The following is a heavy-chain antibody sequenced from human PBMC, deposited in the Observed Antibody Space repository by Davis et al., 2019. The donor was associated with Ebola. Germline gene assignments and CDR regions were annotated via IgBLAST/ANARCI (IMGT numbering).Heavy chain of an antibody. D-gene: IGHD2-2*01. CDR1: GFTFSTYT. J-gene: IGHJ4*02. V-gene: IGHV3-30*02. CDR3: AKDLGDCISSSCLIFDY. CDR2: IRYDGNNK. Sequence: GESLKISCAASGFTFSTYTIHWVRQAPGKGLEWVAFIRYDGNNKDYADSVKGRFTISRDNSENMLYLQMNSLRAEDTAVYYCAKDLGDCISSSCLIFDYWGQGTLVTVSS.